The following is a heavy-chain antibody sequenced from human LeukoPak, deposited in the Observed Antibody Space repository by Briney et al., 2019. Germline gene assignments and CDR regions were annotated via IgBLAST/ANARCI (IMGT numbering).Heavy chain of an antibody. CDR3: ARAPELYYFDC. CDR2: IYYSGST. J-gene: IGHJ4*02. V-gene: IGHV4-59*01. Sequence: SETLSLTCTVSGGSISSYYWSWIRQPPGKGLEWIGYIYYSGSTSYNPSLKSRVTISVDTSKNQFSLNLSSVTAADTAVYYCARAPELYYFDCWGQGTLSPSPQ. CDR1: GGSISSYY. D-gene: IGHD3-10*01.